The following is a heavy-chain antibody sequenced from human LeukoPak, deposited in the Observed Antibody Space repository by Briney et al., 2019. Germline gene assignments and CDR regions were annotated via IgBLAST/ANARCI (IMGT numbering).Heavy chain of an antibody. CDR1: GGSISTNSYY. V-gene: IGHV4-39*01. J-gene: IGHJ6*03. Sequence: PSETLSLTCTVSGGSISTNSYYWGWIRQPSGKGLEWIGNIYYRGSTYYNPSLKSRVTISVDTSKNQFSLRLSSVTAADTAVYYCARVAYSSSSEAHYYYYYMDVWGKGTTVTVSS. CDR3: ARVAYSSSSEAHYYYYYMDV. D-gene: IGHD6-6*01. CDR2: IYYRGST.